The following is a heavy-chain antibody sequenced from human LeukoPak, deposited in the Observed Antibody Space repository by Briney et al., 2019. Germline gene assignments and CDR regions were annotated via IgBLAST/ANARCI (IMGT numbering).Heavy chain of an antibody. CDR1: GYSLTELS. V-gene: IGHV1-24*01. D-gene: IGHD3-3*01. J-gene: IGHJ6*03. CDR2: FDPEYGET. Sequence: ASVKVSCKVSGYSLTELSMHWVRQAPGKGLEWMGGFDPEYGETIYAQKFQGRVTMTEDTSTDTAYMELSSLRSEDTAVYYCARDVRITIFGVVRMGYYYYMDVWGKGTTVTVSS. CDR3: ARDVRITIFGVVRMGYYYYMDV.